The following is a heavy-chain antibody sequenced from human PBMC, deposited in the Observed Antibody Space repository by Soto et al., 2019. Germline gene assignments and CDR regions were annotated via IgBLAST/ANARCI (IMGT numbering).Heavy chain of an antibody. J-gene: IGHJ6*02. CDR1: GFTFSGYE. CDR3: ARDHKGGYYYYGMDV. V-gene: IGHV3-48*03. CDR2: ISSSGSTI. Sequence: SGGSLRLSCAASGFTFSGYEMNWVRQAPGKGLEWVSYISSSGSTIYYADSVKGRFTISRDNAKNSLYLQMNSLRAEDTAVYYCARDHKGGYYYYGMDVWGQGTTVTVSS.